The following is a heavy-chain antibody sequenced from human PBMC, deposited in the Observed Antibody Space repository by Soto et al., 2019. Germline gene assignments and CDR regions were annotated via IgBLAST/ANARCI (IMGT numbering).Heavy chain of an antibody. CDR3: ARDIPHCSGGSCYSGGGNY. V-gene: IGHV1-2*02. CDR2: INPNSGGT. J-gene: IGHJ4*02. CDR1: GYTFTGYY. Sequence: ASVKVSCTASGYTFTGYYMHWVRQAPGQGLEWMGWINPNSGGTNYAQKFQGRVTMTRDTSISTAYMELSRLRSDDTAVYYCARDIPHCSGGSCYSGGGNYWGQGTLVTVSS. D-gene: IGHD2-15*01.